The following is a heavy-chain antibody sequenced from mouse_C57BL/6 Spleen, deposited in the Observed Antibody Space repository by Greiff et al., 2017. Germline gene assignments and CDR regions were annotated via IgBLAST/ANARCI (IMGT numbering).Heavy chain of an antibody. Sequence: QVQLQQPGAELVKPGASVKLSCKASGYTFTSYWMHWVKQRPGQGLEWIGMIHPNSGSTNYNEKFKSKATLTVDKSSSTAYMQLSSLTSEDSAVYYCAPYYDYDNYARDYWGQGTSVTVSS. CDR3: APYYDYDNYARDY. J-gene: IGHJ4*01. CDR1: GYTFTSYW. CDR2: IHPNSGST. V-gene: IGHV1-64*01. D-gene: IGHD2-4*01.